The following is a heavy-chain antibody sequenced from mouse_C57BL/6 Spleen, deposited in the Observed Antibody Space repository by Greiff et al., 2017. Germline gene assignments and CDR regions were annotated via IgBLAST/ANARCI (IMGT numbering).Heavy chain of an antibody. J-gene: IGHJ3*01. CDR1: GYTFTSYW. V-gene: IGHV1-64*01. CDR2: IHPNSGST. Sequence: QIQLQQPGAELVKPGASVKLSCKASGYTFTSYWMHWVKQRPGQGLEWIGMIHPNSGSTNYNEKFKSKATLTVDKSSSTAYMQLNSLASEDSAVYYCARERDPSFAYWGQGTLVTVSA. CDR3: ARERDPSFAY.